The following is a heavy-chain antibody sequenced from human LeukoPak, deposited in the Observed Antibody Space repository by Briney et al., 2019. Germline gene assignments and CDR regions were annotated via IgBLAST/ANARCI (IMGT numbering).Heavy chain of an antibody. CDR2: IYYSGST. D-gene: IGHD5-12*01. V-gene: IGHV4-34*09. J-gene: IGHJ4*02. CDR3: ARDRNSGYEFDY. Sequence: SETLSLTCAVYGGSFSGYYWSWIRQPPGKGLEWIGNIYYSGSTDYNPSLKSRVTISVDTSKNQFSLNLSSVTAADTAVYYCARDRNSGYEFDYWGLGTLVTVSS. CDR1: GGSFSGYY.